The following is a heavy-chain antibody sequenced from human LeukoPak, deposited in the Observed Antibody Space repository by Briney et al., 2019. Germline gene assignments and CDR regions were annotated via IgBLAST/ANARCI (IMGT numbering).Heavy chain of an antibody. J-gene: IGHJ4*02. V-gene: IGHV3-30-3*01. CDR3: ARDSSYYDSSGYYGLDY. D-gene: IGHD3-22*01. CDR1: GFTFTSYA. Sequence: GGSLRLSCAASGFTFTSYAMHWVRQAPGKGLEWVAVISYDGSNKYYADSVKGRFTISRDNSKNTLYLQMNSLRAEDTAVYYCARDSSYYDSSGYYGLDYWGQGTLVTVSS. CDR2: ISYDGSNK.